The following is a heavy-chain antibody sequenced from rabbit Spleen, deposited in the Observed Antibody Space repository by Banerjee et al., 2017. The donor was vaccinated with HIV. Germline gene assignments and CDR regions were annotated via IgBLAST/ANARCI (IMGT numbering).Heavy chain of an antibody. CDR3: ARDAAGREDFNL. V-gene: IGHV1S45*01. CDR2: INTVTGKT. D-gene: IGHD4-2*01. J-gene: IGHJ4*01. CDR1: GFSFSDKDV. Sequence: QEQLEESGGDLAKPEGSLTLTCTASGFSFSDKDVMCWVRQAPGKGLEWIACINTVTGKTVYASWAKGRFIMSRTSSTTVTLQMTSLTVADTATYFCARDAAGREDFNLWGQGTLVTVS.